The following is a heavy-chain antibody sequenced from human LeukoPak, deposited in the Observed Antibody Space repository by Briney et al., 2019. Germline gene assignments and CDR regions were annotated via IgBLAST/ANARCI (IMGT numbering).Heavy chain of an antibody. D-gene: IGHD3-16*01. V-gene: IGHV3-7*01. CDR3: ASGPGEDAFDI. J-gene: IGHJ3*02. CDR1: GFTFSSYW. Sequence: GGSLRLSCAASGFTFSSYWMSWVRQAPGKGLEWVANIKQDGSEKYYVDSVKGRFTISRDNAKHSLYLQMNSLRAEDTAVYYCASGPGEDAFDIWGQGTMVTVSS. CDR2: IKQDGSEK.